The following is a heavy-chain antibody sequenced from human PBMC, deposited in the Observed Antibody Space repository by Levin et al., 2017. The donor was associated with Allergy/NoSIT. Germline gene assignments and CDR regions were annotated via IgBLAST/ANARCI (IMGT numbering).Heavy chain of an antibody. CDR3: AKDVSRTPGTVYYFYGMDV. CDR2: ISYDGSNK. J-gene: IGHJ6*02. D-gene: IGHD6-13*01. CDR1: GFTFSSYG. V-gene: IGHV3-30*18. Sequence: LSLTCAASGFTFSSYGMHWVRQAPGKGLEWVAVISYDGSNKYYADSVKGRFTISRDNSMNTLYLQMNSLRAEDTAVYYCAKDVSRTPGTVYYFYGMDVWGQGTTVTVSS.